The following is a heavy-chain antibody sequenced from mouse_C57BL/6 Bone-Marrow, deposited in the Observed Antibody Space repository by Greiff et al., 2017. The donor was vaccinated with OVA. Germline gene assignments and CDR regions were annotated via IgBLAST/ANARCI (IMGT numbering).Heavy chain of an antibody. Sequence: QVQLKQSGAELVRPGTSVKVSCKASGYAFTNYLIEWVKQRPGQGLEWIGVINPGSGGTNYNEKFKGKATLTADKSSSTAYMQLSSLTSEDSAVYFCARWCGYYYFDYWGQGTTLTVSS. D-gene: IGHD2-3*01. J-gene: IGHJ2*01. V-gene: IGHV1-54*01. CDR1: GYAFTNYL. CDR3: ARWCGYYYFDY. CDR2: INPGSGGT.